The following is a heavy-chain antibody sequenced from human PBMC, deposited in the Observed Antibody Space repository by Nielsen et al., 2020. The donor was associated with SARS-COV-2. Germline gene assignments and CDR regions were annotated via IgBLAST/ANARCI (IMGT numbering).Heavy chain of an antibody. CDR3: AKEDYYDSSGYYKKGAFDI. CDR2: IYSGGSST. V-gene: IGHV3-23*03. D-gene: IGHD3-22*01. Sequence: VRQAPGKGLEWVSVIYSGGSSTYHADSVKGRFTISRDNSKNTLYLQMNSLRAEDTAVYYCAKEDYYDSSGYYKKGAFDIWGQGTMVTVSS. J-gene: IGHJ3*02.